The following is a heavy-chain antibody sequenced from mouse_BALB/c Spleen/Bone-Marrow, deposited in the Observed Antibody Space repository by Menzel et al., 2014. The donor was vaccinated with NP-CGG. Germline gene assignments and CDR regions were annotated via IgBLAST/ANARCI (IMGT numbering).Heavy chain of an antibody. D-gene: IGHD1-1*02. CDR2: IYPSDSYT. J-gene: IGHJ3*01. Sequence: VQLQQSGTDLVRPGASVKLSCKASGYTFTSYWINWVKQRPGQGLEWIGNIYPSDSYTNYNQKFKDKATLTVDKSSSTAYMYLSSPTSEDSAVYYCTRDDGGFAYWGQGTLVTVSA. CDR1: GYTFTSYW. V-gene: IGHV1-69*02. CDR3: TRDDGGFAY.